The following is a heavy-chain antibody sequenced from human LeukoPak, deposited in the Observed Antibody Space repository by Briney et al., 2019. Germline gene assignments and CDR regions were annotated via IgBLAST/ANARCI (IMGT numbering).Heavy chain of an antibody. V-gene: IGHV4-59*08. J-gene: IGHJ2*01. CDR3: ARHGKMNLVRGAFWYFDL. D-gene: IGHD3-10*01. CDR2: IYNTGSS. Sequence: SETLSLTCTVSGGSVSSDSWNWIRQPPGKGLEWIGYIYNTGSSNHNPSLKNRVTISFDKSKSQLSLNLTSETAADTAIYYCARHGKMNLVRGAFWYFDLWGRGTLVTVSS. CDR1: GGSVSSDS.